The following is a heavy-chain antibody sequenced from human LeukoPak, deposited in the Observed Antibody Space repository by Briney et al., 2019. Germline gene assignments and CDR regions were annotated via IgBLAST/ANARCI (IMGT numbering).Heavy chain of an antibody. CDR1: GASITSTGYS. D-gene: IGHD3-10*01. CDR3: ARIGVRSVIIFGVFDY. V-gene: IGHV4-39*07. Sequence: SETLSLTCSVSGASITSTGYSWGWIRRPPGRGLERVGSMSYSVTAFYSPSLESRVTLSADTSKNQFSLKLRSVTATDTAVYYCARIGVRSVIIFGVFDYWGQGIRVTVSS. J-gene: IGHJ4*02. CDR2: MSYSVTA.